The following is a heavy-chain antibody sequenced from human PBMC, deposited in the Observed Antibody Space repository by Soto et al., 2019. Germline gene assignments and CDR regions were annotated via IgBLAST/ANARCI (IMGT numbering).Heavy chain of an antibody. CDR1: GGTFSSYA. CDR2: IIPIFGTT. J-gene: IGHJ6*02. CDR3: ARSSSWYLGIGYFYGMDV. V-gene: IGHV1-69*13. D-gene: IGHD6-13*01. Sequence: GASVKVSCKASGGTFSSYAISWVRQAPGQGLEWMGGIIPIFGTTNYAQKFQDRVTITADESTSTAYMEVSSLRSEDTAVYYCARSSSWYLGIGYFYGMDVWGPGTTVTVSS.